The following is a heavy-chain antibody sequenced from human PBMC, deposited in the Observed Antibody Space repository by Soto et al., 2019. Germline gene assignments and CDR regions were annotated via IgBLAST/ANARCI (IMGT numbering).Heavy chain of an antibody. CDR3: ARCYGSGSYYNGLFDY. CDR1: GYSISLGYY. J-gene: IGHJ4*02. D-gene: IGHD3-10*01. Sequence: SETLSLTCAVSGYSISLGYYWGWSRQPPGKGLEWIRSIYHSGNTYYNPSLKSRVSISLDTSKNQFSLKLRSVTAADTAVYYCARCYGSGSYYNGLFDYWGQGTLVTVSS. V-gene: IGHV4-38-2*01. CDR2: IYHSGNT.